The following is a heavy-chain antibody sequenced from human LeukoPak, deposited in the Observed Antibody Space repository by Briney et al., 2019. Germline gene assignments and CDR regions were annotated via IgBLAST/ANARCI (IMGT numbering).Heavy chain of an antibody. CDR3: ARVPVTQYYFDY. CDR1: GGSISSGDYY. V-gene: IGHV4-61*08. D-gene: IGHD4-17*01. CDR2: IYYSGST. Sequence: PSQTLSLTCTVSGGSISSGDYYWSWIRQPPGKGLEWIGYIYYSGSTNYNPSLKSRVTISVDTSRNQFSLKLSSVAAADTAVYYCARVPVTQYYFDYWGQGTLVTVSS. J-gene: IGHJ4*02.